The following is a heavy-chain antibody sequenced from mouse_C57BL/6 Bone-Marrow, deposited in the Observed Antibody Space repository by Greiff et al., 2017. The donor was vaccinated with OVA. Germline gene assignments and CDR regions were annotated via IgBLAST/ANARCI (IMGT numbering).Heavy chain of an antibody. D-gene: IGHD1-1*01. Sequence: EVKLVESGGGLVQPKGSLKLSCAASGFSFNTYAMNWVRQAPGKGLEWVARIRSKSNNYATYYADSVKDRFTISRDDSESMLYLQMNNLKTEDTAMYYCVRHRTTVVGNWYFDVWGTGTTVTVSS. CDR2: IRSKSNNYAT. CDR3: VRHRTTVVGNWYFDV. J-gene: IGHJ1*03. V-gene: IGHV10-1*01. CDR1: GFSFNTYA.